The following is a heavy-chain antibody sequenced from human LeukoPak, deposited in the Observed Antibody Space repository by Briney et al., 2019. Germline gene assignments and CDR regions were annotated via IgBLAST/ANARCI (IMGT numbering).Heavy chain of an antibody. CDR1: GFTFNNYA. CDR3: AKDRRITMAGTVDYFDY. D-gene: IGHD6-19*01. V-gene: IGHV3-23*01. CDR2: ISGGGGNT. J-gene: IGHJ4*02. Sequence: GGSLRLSCAASGFTFNNYAMSWVRQAPGKGLEWVSSISGGGGNTYYADSVKGRFTISRDNSKNTLYLQMNSLRAADTAVYYCAKDRRITMAGTVDYFDYWGQGTLVTVSS.